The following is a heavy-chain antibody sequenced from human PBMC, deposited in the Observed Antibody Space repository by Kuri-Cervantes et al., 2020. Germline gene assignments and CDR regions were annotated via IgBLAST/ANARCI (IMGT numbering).Heavy chain of an antibody. D-gene: IGHD6-19*01. Sequence: GGSLRLSCAASGFTFSSYGMHWVRQAPGKGLEWVAVIWYDGSNKYYADSVKGRFTISRDNSKNTLYLQMNSLRAEDTAVYYCAKDHPSSGCFDYWGQGTLVTVSS. CDR2: IWYDGSNK. CDR3: AKDHPSSGCFDY. CDR1: GFTFSSYG. V-gene: IGHV3-30*02. J-gene: IGHJ4*02.